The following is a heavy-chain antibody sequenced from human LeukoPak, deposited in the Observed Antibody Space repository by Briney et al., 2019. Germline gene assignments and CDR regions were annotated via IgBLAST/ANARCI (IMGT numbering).Heavy chain of an antibody. CDR3: ARNSPIRASPFDY. D-gene: IGHD4-23*01. CDR1: GFTFSSYE. V-gene: IGHV3-48*03. Sequence: GGSLRLSCAASGFTFSSYEMNWVRQAPGKGLEWVSYISTSGSTIYYADSVKGRFTISRDNAKNSLYLQMNSLRAEDTAVYYCARNSPIRASPFDYWGQGTLVTVSS. CDR2: ISTSGSTI. J-gene: IGHJ4*02.